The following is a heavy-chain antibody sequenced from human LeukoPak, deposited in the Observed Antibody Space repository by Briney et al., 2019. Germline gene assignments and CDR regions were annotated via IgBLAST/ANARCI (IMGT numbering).Heavy chain of an antibody. V-gene: IGHV4-39*07. CDR2: IYYSGST. Sequence: SETLSLTCAVSGGSISSNSYYWGWIRQPPGKGLEWIGSIYYSGSTNYNPSLKSRVTISVDTSKNQFSLKLSSVTAADTAVYYCARGRGYYGSGSYYNVKPLKYYFDYWGQGTLVTVSS. D-gene: IGHD3-10*01. CDR3: ARGRGYYGSGSYYNVKPLKYYFDY. CDR1: GGSISSNSYY. J-gene: IGHJ4*02.